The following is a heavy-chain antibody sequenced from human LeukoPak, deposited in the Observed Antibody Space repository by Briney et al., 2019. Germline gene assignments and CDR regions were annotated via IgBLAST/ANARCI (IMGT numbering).Heavy chain of an antibody. V-gene: IGHV4-39*07. CDR3: ATGVVVPAAFMDV. CDR2: IYYSGST. D-gene: IGHD2-2*01. J-gene: IGHJ6*03. Sequence: SETLSLTCTVSGGSISSSSYYWGWIRQPPGKGLEWIGSIYYSGSTYYNPSLKSRVTISLDTSKNHFSLKLNSVTAADTAVYYCATGVVVPAAFMDVWGKGTTVTVSS. CDR1: GGSISSSSYY.